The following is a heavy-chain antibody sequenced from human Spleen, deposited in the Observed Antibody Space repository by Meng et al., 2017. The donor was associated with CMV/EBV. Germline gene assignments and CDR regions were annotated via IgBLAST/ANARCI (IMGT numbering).Heavy chain of an antibody. D-gene: IGHD3-3*01. CDR2: ISSSSSYI. CDR3: ARDRLAEDFGVSFYYNGMDV. Sequence: GESLKISCAASGFTFSSYSMNWVRQAPGKGLEWVSSISSSSSYIYYADSVKGRFTISRDNTKNSLYLQMNSLRAEDTAVYYCARDRLAEDFGVSFYYNGMDVWGQGTTVTVSS. J-gene: IGHJ6*02. CDR1: GFTFSSYS. V-gene: IGHV3-21*01.